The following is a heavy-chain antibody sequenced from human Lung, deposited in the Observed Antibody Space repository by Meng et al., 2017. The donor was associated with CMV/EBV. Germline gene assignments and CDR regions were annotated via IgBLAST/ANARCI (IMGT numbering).Heavy chain of an antibody. CDR2: ISYGGST. J-gene: IGHJ6*02. Sequence: LSCTVSGGSVSSISYYWSWIRQPPGKGLEWIGYISYGGSTIYNPSLKSRVTISEDTSKTHFSLKLSSVTAADTAVYYCARMTAALRYGMDVWGLGTTVTVSS. CDR1: GGSVSSISYY. V-gene: IGHV4-61*03. CDR3: ARMTAALRYGMDV. D-gene: IGHD2-2*01.